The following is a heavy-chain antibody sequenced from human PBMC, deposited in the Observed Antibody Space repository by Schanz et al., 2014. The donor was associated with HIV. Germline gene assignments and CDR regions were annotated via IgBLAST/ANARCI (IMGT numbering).Heavy chain of an antibody. CDR2: ISHDGSNK. V-gene: IGHV3-30*03. CDR1: GGTFSAHA. CDR3: ARSQKGTSCCSPLDF. Sequence: QVQLVESGGGMVLPGTSLRLSCAASGGTFSAHAFHWVRQAPGRGLEWVALISHDGSNKYYADSVKGRFTVSRDNSKNRVFLQMNSLSTEDAADYHCARSQKGTSCCSPLDFWGQGTPVTV. J-gene: IGHJ4*02. D-gene: IGHD2-2*01.